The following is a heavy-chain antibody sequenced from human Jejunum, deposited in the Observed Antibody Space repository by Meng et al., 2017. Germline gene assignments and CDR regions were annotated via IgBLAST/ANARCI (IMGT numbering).Heavy chain of an antibody. V-gene: IGHV3-23*01. J-gene: IGHJ4*02. CDR3: AKEPGGTLYYFDS. Sequence: GGSLRLSCVASGFTFSGYGMTWVRQAPGKGLEWVSVISGSGSTAYYADSVKGRSTISRDNSKNTLYLEMSSLTGEDTAIYYCAKEPGGTLYYFDSWGQGTLVTVSS. D-gene: IGHD4-23*01. CDR2: ISGSGSTA. CDR1: GFTFSGYG.